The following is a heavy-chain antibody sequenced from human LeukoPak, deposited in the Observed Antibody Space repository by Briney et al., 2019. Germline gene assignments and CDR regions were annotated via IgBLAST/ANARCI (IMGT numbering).Heavy chain of an antibody. V-gene: IGHV3-72*01. Sequence: PGGSLRLSCAASGFTFSDHYMDWVRQAPGKGLEWVGRTRKKANRYTTEHAASVKDKITISRDDSMNSLYLQKNSLETDDTAVYYCARVMSVDTAVLDYWGQGTLVTVSS. CDR3: ARVMSVDTAVLDY. J-gene: IGHJ4*02. CDR2: TRKKANRYTT. CDR1: GFTFSDHY. D-gene: IGHD5-18*01.